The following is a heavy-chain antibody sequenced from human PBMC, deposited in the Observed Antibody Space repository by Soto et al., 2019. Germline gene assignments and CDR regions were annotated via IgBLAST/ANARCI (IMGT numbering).Heavy chain of an antibody. V-gene: IGHV4-30-2*01. CDR2: IYYSGST. J-gene: IGHJ4*02. CDR3: DRAYSEGFDY. Sequence: TLSLTCAVSGGSISSGGYSWSWIRQPPGKGLEWIGYIYYSGSTYYNPSLKSRVIISVDRSKDQFSLKLSSVTAADTAVYYCDRAYSEGFDYWGQGTLVTVSS. D-gene: IGHD4-4*01. CDR1: GGSISSGGYS.